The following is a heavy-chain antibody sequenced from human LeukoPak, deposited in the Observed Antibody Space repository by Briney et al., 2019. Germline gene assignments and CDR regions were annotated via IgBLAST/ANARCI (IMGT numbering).Heavy chain of an antibody. CDR1: GGSVSRNSYY. V-gene: IGHV4-61*01. CDR2: IDYTGSA. D-gene: IGHD6-19*01. Sequence: SETLSLTCTVSGGSVSRNSYYWSWVRQPPGKGLEWIGFIDYTGSANYNPSLKSRVTISLDTSKNQFSVKVMSVTAADTAVYYCARIPVAKTFDYWGQGTLVTVSS. CDR3: ARIPVAKTFDY. J-gene: IGHJ4*02.